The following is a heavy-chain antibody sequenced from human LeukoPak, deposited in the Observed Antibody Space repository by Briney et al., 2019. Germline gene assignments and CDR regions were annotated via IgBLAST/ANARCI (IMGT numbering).Heavy chain of an antibody. CDR3: ASRHRWYEGGFDY. J-gene: IGHJ4*02. Sequence: SETLSLTCTVSGGSISSYYWSWIRQPPGKGLEWIGYIYYSGSTNYNPSLKSRVTISVDTSKNQFSLKLSSVTAADTAVYYCASRHRWYEGGFDYWGQGTLVTVSS. D-gene: IGHD6-13*01. V-gene: IGHV4-59*01. CDR1: GGSISSYY. CDR2: IYYSGST.